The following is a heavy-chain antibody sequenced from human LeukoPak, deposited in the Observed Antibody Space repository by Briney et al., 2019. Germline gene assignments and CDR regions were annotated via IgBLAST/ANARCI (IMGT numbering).Heavy chain of an antibody. Sequence: PGGSLRLSCAASGFTFSSYSMNWVRQAPGKGLEWVSSISSSSSYIYYADSVKDRFTISRDNAKNSLYLQMNSLRAEDTAVYYCAGEHNWNDNAFDIWGQGTMVTVSS. V-gene: IGHV3-21*01. CDR1: GFTFSSYS. D-gene: IGHD1-1*01. CDR2: ISSSSSYI. CDR3: AGEHNWNDNAFDI. J-gene: IGHJ3*02.